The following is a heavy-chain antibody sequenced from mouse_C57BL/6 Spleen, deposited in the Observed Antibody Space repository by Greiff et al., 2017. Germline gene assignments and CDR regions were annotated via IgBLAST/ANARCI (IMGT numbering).Heavy chain of an antibody. D-gene: IGHD2-4*01. V-gene: IGHV5-4*01. J-gene: IGHJ2*01. Sequence: EVQGVESGGGLVKPGGSLKLSCAASGFTFSSYAMSWVRQTPGKRLEWVATISDGGSYTYYPENVKGRFTISIDKATNTLYLQMSHLKSEASAMYYCARDKGYYDYERGLDYWGQGTTLTVSS. CDR3: ARDKGYYDYERGLDY. CDR1: GFTFSSYA. CDR2: ISDGGSYT.